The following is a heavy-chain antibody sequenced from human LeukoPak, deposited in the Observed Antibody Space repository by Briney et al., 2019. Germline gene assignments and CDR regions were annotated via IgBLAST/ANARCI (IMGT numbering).Heavy chain of an antibody. D-gene: IGHD6-6*01. Sequence: RRASVKVSCKASGYTFTSYGISWVRQAPGQGLEWMGWISAYNGNTNYAQKLQGRVTMTTDTSTSTAYMELRSLRSDDTAVYYCARDQLPFSIAARPYYYYYMDVWGKGTTVTVSS. CDR3: ARDQLPFSIAARPYYYYYMDV. V-gene: IGHV1-18*01. J-gene: IGHJ6*03. CDR2: ISAYNGNT. CDR1: GYTFTSYG.